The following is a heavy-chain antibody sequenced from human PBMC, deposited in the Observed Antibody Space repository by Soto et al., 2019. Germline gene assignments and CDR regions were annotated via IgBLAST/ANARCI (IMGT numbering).Heavy chain of an antibody. CDR2: IYYSGST. CDR3: ASPAPAITMTFDP. J-gene: IGHJ5*02. CDR1: GGSISSGDYY. Sequence: PSETLSLTCTVSGGSISSGDYYWSWIRQPPGKGLEWIGYIYYSGSTYYNPSLKSRVTISVDTSKNQFSLKLSSVTAADTAVYYCASPAPAITMTFDPWGQGTLVTVSS. V-gene: IGHV4-30-4*01. D-gene: IGHD3-22*01.